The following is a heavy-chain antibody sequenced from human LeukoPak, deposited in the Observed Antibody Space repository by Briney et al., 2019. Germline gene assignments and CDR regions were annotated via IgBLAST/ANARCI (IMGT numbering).Heavy chain of an antibody. J-gene: IGHJ4*02. V-gene: IGHV1-46*01. CDR3: AREGPRGWVEMGTSPYYFDY. Sequence: ASVKVSCKASGYMFTSYYMHWVRQAPGQGLEWMGTINPSGGGTSYAQKFQGRVTMTSDTSTTTVYMELSSLRSEDTAVYYCAREGPRGWVEMGTSPYYFDYWGQGTLVTVSS. D-gene: IGHD5-24*01. CDR1: GYMFTSYY. CDR2: INPSGGGT.